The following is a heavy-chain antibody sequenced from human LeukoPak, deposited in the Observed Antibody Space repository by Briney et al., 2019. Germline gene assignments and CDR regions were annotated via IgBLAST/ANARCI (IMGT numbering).Heavy chain of an antibody. CDR1: GGSISSGSYY. V-gene: IGHV4-61*02. CDR2: IYTSGST. CDR3: ARGLGYPYYYMDV. D-gene: IGHD5-12*01. Sequence: SETLSLTCTVSGGSISSGSYYWSWIRQPAGKGLEWIGRIYTSGSTNYNPSLKSRVTISVDTSKNQFSLKLSSVTAADTAVYYCARGLGYPYYYMDVWGKGTTVTVSS. J-gene: IGHJ6*03.